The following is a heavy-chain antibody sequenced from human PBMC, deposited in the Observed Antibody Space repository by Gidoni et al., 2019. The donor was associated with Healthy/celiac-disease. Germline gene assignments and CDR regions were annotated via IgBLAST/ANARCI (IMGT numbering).Heavy chain of an antibody. Sequence: QVQLVESGGGVVQPGRSLRLSCAASGFTFSSYGMHWVRQASGKGLEWVAVIGYDRSNKYYADSVKGRVTISRENSKNTLYRQMNSLRAEDTAVYYCARDRGEYYYDSSGYCFDYWGQGTLVTVSS. CDR3: ARDRGEYYYDSSGYCFDY. CDR2: IGYDRSNK. CDR1: GFTFSSYG. V-gene: IGHV3-33*01. D-gene: IGHD3-22*01. J-gene: IGHJ4*02.